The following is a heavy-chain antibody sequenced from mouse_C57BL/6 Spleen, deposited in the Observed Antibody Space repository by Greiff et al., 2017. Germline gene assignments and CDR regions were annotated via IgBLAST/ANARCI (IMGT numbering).Heavy chain of an antibody. J-gene: IGHJ4*01. CDR2: IYPGSGST. D-gene: IGHD1-1*02. V-gene: IGHV1-55*01. Sequence: QVHVKQPGAELVKPGASVTMSCKASGYTFTSYWITWVKQRPGQGLEWIGDIYPGSGSTNYNEKFKSKATLTVDTSSSTAYMQLSSLTSEDSAVYYCARGIWSYYAMDYWGQGTSVTVAS. CDR1: GYTFTSYW. CDR3: ARGIWSYYAMDY.